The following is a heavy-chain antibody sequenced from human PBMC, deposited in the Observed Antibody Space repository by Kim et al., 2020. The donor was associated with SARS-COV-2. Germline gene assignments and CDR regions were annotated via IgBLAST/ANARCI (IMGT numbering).Heavy chain of an antibody. CDR1: GFTFSSYG. CDR3: AKDGWDSSGYYPALFSGGMDV. CDR2: ISYDGSNK. D-gene: IGHD3-22*01. J-gene: IGHJ6*02. V-gene: IGHV3-30*18. Sequence: GGSLRLSCAASGFTFSSYGMHWVRQAPGKGLEWVAVISYDGSNKYYADSVKGRFTISRDNSKITLYLQMNSLRAEDTAVYYCAKDGWDSSGYYPALFSGGMDVWGQGTTVTVSS.